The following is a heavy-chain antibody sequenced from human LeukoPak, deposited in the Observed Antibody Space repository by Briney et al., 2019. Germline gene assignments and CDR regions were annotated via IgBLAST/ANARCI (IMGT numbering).Heavy chain of an antibody. V-gene: IGHV1-8*01. CDR2: MNPNSGNT. CDR1: GYTFTSYD. J-gene: IGHJ6*02. D-gene: IGHD3-3*01. CDR3: ARGPYYDFWSGYYFAYYYYGMDA. Sequence: GASVKVSCKASGYTFTSYDINWVRQATGQGLEWMGWMNPNSGNTGYAQKFQGRVTMTRNTSISTAYMELSSLRSEDTAVYYCARGPYYDFWSGYYFAYYYYGMDAWGQGTTVTVSS.